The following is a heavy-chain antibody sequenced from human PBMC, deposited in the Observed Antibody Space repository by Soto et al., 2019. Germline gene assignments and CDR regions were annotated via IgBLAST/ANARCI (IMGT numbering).Heavy chain of an antibody. CDR2: INPRAGTT. CDR1: GYTFISYY. J-gene: IGHJ5*02. Sequence: ASVKVSCNASGYTFISYYVHWVRQAPGQGLEYMGIINPRAGTTNFARSFQGRVTMTRDTSTSTVYIELSSLRSEDTAVYFCARGDLLRGNYLNWSDPWGLGTLVTVS. V-gene: IGHV1-46*01. D-gene: IGHD3-22*01. CDR3: ARGDLLRGNYLNWSDP.